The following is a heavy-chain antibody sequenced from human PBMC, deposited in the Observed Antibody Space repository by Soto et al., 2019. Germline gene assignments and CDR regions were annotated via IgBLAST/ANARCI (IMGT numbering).Heavy chain of an antibody. CDR1: GGTFSSYT. Sequence: QVQLVQSGAEVKKPGSSVKVSCKASGGTFSSYTISWVRQAPGQGLEWMGRIIPILGIANYAQKFQGRVTITADKSTSTAYMELSSLRSEDTAVYYYARDLPLKLGDYWGQGTLVTVSS. J-gene: IGHJ4*02. CDR2: IIPILGIA. V-gene: IGHV1-69*08. D-gene: IGHD2-2*01. CDR3: ARDLPLKLGDY.